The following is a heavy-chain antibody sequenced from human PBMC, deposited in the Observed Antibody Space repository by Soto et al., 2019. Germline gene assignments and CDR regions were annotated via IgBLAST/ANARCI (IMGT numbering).Heavy chain of an antibody. CDR1: GITISNYP. J-gene: IGHJ4*02. D-gene: IGHD3-22*01. CDR2: ISGSGDRT. CDR3: VKDDGGYPSTAPH. Sequence: GGSLRLSCAASGITISNYPMSWVRQAPGKGLDWVSGISGSGDRTYYADSAKGRFTISKDISRNSPSLQLDSLGVEDTAVYFCVKDDGGYPSTAPHWGQGTLGTVSS. V-gene: IGHV3-23*01.